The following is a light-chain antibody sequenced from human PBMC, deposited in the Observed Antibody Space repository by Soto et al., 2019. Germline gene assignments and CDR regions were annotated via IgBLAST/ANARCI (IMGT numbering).Light chain of an antibody. CDR3: QQRTNWACT. Sequence: DIPMTQSPSSLSASVGDRVTITCRASQSISSYLNWYQQKPGKAPKLLIYAASSLQSGVPSRFSGSGSGTDFTLTISSLQPEDFAVYYCQQRTNWACTFGPGTRVDIK. J-gene: IGKJ3*01. V-gene: IGKV1-39*01. CDR2: AAS. CDR1: QSISSY.